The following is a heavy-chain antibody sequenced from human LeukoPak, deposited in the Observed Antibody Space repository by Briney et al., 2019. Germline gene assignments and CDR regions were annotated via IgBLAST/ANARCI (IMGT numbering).Heavy chain of an antibody. V-gene: IGHV1-8*01. Sequence: ASVKVSCKASGYTFTSYDINWVRQATGQGLEWMGWMNPNSGNTGYAQKFQGRVTMTRNTSISTAYMELSSLRSEDTAVYYCARDIAARRNYFDYWGQGTLVTVSS. CDR2: MNPNSGNT. CDR3: ARDIAARRNYFDY. D-gene: IGHD6-6*01. J-gene: IGHJ4*02. CDR1: GYTFTSYD.